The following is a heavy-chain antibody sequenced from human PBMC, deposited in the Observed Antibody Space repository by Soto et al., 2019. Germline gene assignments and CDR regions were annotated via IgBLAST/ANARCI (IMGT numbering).Heavy chain of an antibody. CDR3: ARLVDDSGSYGTNFDY. Sequence: ASVKVSCKASGYTFTSYGISWVRQAPGQGLEWMGWISAYNGNTNYAQKLQGRVTMTTDTSTSTAYMELRSLRSDDTAVYYCARLVDDSGSYGTNFDYWGQGTLVTVSS. D-gene: IGHD1-26*01. V-gene: IGHV1-18*01. J-gene: IGHJ4*02. CDR1: GYTFTSYG. CDR2: ISAYNGNT.